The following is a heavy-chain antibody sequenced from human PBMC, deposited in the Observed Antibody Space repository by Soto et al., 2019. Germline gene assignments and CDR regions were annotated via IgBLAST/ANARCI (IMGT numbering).Heavy chain of an antibody. CDR3: AREGGYGPYDAFDL. CDR2: ISSNGGST. J-gene: IGHJ3*01. CDR1: GFTFSSYA. Sequence: EVQLVESGGGLVQPGGSLRLSCAASGFTFSSYAMHWVRQAPGKGLEYVSAISSNGGSTYYANSVKGRFTISRDNSKNTLYLQMGSLRAEDMAVYYCAREGGYGPYDAFDLWGQGTMVTVSS. D-gene: IGHD5-12*01. V-gene: IGHV3-64*01.